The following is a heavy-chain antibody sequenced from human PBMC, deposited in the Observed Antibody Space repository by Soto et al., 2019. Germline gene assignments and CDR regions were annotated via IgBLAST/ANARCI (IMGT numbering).Heavy chain of an antibody. V-gene: IGHV4-61*01. D-gene: IGHD1-7*01. J-gene: IGHJ5*02. CDR1: GGSVRDGSYY. Sequence: PSETLSLTCTVSGGSVRDGSYYWAWLRQPPGKGLEWIGHIYHSGSTIYNPSLKSRVTISIDTSKSQFSLNLNSMTAADTAVYYCAGYNWNYYFDPWGNGTLVTVSS. CDR3: AGYNWNYYFDP. CDR2: IYHSGST.